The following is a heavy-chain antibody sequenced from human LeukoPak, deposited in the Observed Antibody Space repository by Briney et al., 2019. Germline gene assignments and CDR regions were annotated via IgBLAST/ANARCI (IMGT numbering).Heavy chain of an antibody. V-gene: IGHV2-5*01. Sequence: SGPTLANATQTFTLTCSFFGFSRSTRGVGVGWIPHPPGEALVRFALISWRGDKRYSPTLRSRLTITKDTSKNQVALRMTNMDPVDTATYYCAHSRRLAGGFWSDSYDAFDIWGQGTMVTVSS. CDR2: ISWRGDK. D-gene: IGHD3-3*01. CDR1: GFSRSTRGVG. J-gene: IGHJ3*02. CDR3: AHSRRLAGGFWSDSYDAFDI.